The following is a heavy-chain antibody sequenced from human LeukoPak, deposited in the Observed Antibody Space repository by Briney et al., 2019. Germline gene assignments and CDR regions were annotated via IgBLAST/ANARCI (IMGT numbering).Heavy chain of an antibody. CDR1: GFTFSSYA. CDR2: ISGSGGST. V-gene: IGHV3-23*01. D-gene: IGHD3-3*01. CDR3: AKEGEVLRFLEWLLHYYFDY. Sequence: GGSLRPSCAASGFTFSSYAMSWVRQAPGKGLEWVSAISGSGGSTYYADSVKGRFTISRDNSKNTLYLQMNSLRAEDTAVYYCAKEGEVLRFLEWLLHYYFDYWGQGTLVTVSS. J-gene: IGHJ4*02.